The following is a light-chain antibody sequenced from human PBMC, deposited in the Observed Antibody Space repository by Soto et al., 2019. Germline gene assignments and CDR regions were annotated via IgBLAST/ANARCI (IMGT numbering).Light chain of an antibody. CDR3: QVWDSSSDHPV. CDR1: NIGSKS. CDR2: YDT. J-gene: IGLJ3*02. V-gene: IGLV3-21*04. Sequence: SYELIQPPSVSVAPGKTARITCGGNNIGSKSVHWYQQKPGQAPVLVIYYDTDRPSGTPERFSGSNSGNTATLTISRVEAGDEADYYCQVWDSSSDHPVFGGGTKLTVL.